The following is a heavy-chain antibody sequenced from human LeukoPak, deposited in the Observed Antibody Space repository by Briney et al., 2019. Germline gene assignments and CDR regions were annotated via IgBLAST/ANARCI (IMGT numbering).Heavy chain of an antibody. Sequence: SETLSLTCTVSGGSISSSSYYWGWIRQPPGKGLEWIGSIYYSGSTYYNPSLKSRVTISVDTSKNQFSLKLSSVTAADTAVYYCAAVYYDSSGAPWREDYWGQGTLVTVSS. CDR1: GGSISSSSYY. J-gene: IGHJ4*02. CDR2: IYYSGST. D-gene: IGHD3-22*01. V-gene: IGHV4-39*01. CDR3: AAVYYDSSGAPWREDY.